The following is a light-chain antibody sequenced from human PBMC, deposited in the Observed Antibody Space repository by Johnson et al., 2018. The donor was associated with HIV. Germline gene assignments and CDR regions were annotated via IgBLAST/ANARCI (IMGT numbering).Light chain of an antibody. J-gene: IGLJ1*01. CDR3: GTWDSSLSAS. Sequence: QSVLTQPPSVSAAPGQKVTISCSGSSSNIGNNYVSWYQQLPGTAPKLLIYENNKRPSGIPDRFSGSKSGTSATLGITGLQTGDEADYYCGTWDSSLSASFGTATKVTFL. V-gene: IGLV1-51*02. CDR2: ENN. CDR1: SSNIGNNY.